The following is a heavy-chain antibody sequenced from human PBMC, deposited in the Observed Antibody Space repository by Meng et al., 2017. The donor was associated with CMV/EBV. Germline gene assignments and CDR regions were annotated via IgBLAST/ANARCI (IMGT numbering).Heavy chain of an antibody. D-gene: IGHD1-26*01. V-gene: IGHV3-74*01. CDR3: ARVVRGGSYLGGDYFDY. CDR1: GFTFSSYW. CDR2: INSDGSST. Sequence: GESLKISCAASGFTFSSYWMHWVRQAPGKRLVWVSRINSDGSSTSYADSVKGRFTISRDNAKNTLYLQMNSLRAEDTAVYYCARVVRGGSYLGGDYFDYWGQGTLVTVSS. J-gene: IGHJ4*02.